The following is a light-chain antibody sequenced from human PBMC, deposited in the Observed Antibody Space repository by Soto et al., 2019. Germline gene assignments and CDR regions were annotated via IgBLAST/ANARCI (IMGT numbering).Light chain of an antibody. CDR1: QSLLYSDGNTY. CDR3: MQATHWPRT. V-gene: IGKV2-30*01. Sequence: DVVMTQSPLSLPVTLGQPASISCRSSQSLLYSDGNTYLNWFHQRPGQSPRRLIYKVSIRDSGVPGRFSGTGSGTDFTPSISSVEADDVGIYYCMQATHWPRTFGHGTRLDIK. J-gene: IGKJ1*01. CDR2: KVS.